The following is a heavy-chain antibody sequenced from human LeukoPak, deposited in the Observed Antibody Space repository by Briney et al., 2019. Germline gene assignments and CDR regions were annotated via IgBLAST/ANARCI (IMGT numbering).Heavy chain of an antibody. D-gene: IGHD2-21*01. CDR2: ISYDGSNK. J-gene: IGHJ4*02. CDR1: GFTFSSYA. Sequence: GGSLRLSCAASGFTFSSYAMHWVRQAPGKGLEWVAVISYDGSNKYYADSVKGRFTISRDNSQNTLFLQMSSLRAEDTAVYYCAAGGSYYSLAYWGQGTLVTVSS. V-gene: IGHV3-30-3*01. CDR3: AAGGSYYSLAY.